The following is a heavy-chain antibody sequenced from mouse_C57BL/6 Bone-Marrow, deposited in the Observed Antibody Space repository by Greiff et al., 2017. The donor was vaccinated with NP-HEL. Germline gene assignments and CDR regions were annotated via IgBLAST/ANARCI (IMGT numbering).Heavy chain of an antibody. Sequence: VQLVESGPGLVQPSQSLSITCTVSGFSLTSYGVHWVRQSPGKGLEWLGVIWSGGSTDYNAAFISRLSISKDNSKSQVFFKMNSLQADDTAIYYCARNPITTVVALYYYAMDYWGQGTSVTVSS. J-gene: IGHJ4*01. CDR3: ARNPITTVVALYYYAMDY. CDR1: GFSLTSYG. D-gene: IGHD1-1*01. CDR2: IWSGGST. V-gene: IGHV2-2*01.